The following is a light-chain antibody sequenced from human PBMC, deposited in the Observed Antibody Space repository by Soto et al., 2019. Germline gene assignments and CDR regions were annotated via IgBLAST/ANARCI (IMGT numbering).Light chain of an antibody. Sequence: DIQLTQSPSFLSASVGDRVTITCRASQDINSYLVWYQQKPGKAPELLIYGASSLQSGVPSRFSGSGSGTEFTLTISSLQPEDFATFYCQQVASYPFTFGPGTKVDIK. V-gene: IGKV1-9*01. CDR1: QDINSY. CDR2: GAS. CDR3: QQVASYPFT. J-gene: IGKJ3*01.